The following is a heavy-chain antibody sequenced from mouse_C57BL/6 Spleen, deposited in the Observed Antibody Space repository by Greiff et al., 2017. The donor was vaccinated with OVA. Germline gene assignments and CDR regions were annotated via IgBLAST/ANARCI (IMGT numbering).Heavy chain of an antibody. CDR1: GYTFTDYE. J-gene: IGHJ2*01. CDR3: TRSNWDY. CDR2: LDPETGGT. Sequence: VQLQQSGAELVRPGASVTLSCKASGYTFTDYEMHWVKQTPVHGLEWIGALDPETGGTAYNQKFKGKAILTADKSSSTAYMELRSLTSEDSAVYYCTRSNWDYWGQGTTLTVSS. D-gene: IGHD4-1*01. V-gene: IGHV1-15*01.